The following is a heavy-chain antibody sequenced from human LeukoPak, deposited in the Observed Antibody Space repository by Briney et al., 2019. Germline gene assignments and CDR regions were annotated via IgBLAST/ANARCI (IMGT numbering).Heavy chain of an antibody. CDR3: ASLAVAGPFDFDY. V-gene: IGHV3-48*03. Sequence: GGSLRLSCAASGFTFSSYNMNWVRQAPGKGLEWVSYISSSGSTIYYADSVKGRFTISRDNAKNSLYLQMNSLRAEDTAVYYCASLAVAGPFDFDYWGQGTLVTVSS. CDR1: GFTFSSYN. CDR2: ISSSGSTI. D-gene: IGHD6-19*01. J-gene: IGHJ4*02.